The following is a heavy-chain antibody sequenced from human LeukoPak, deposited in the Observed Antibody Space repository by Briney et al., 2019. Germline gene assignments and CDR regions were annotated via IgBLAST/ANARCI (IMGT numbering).Heavy chain of an antibody. CDR1: GFTFSNYW. D-gene: IGHD3-16*01. CDR3: ARELNGYGYYFFDY. CDR2: IKPDGSEK. Sequence: GGSLRLSCAASGFTFSNYWMSWARQAPGKGLEWVANIKPDGSEKYYVDSVKGRFTISRDNAKNSLYLQMNGLGAEDTAVYYCARELNGYGYYFFDYWGPGTLVTVSS. J-gene: IGHJ4*02. V-gene: IGHV3-7*01.